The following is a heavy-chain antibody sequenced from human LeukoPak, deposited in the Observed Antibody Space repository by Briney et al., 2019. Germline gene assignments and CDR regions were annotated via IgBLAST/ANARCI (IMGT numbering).Heavy chain of an antibody. CDR2: IYYSGST. J-gene: IGHJ6*03. Sequence: PSETLSLTCTVSGVSISSSSNYWGWIRQPPGKGLEWIGHIYYSGSTYYNASLKSRVTISVDTSKNQFSQELRSVTAADTAVYYCARLGVGYNFGYPYYYYMDVWGKGTTFTVSS. D-gene: IGHD5-18*01. CDR3: ARLGVGYNFGYPYYYYMDV. CDR1: GVSISSSSNY. V-gene: IGHV4-39*01.